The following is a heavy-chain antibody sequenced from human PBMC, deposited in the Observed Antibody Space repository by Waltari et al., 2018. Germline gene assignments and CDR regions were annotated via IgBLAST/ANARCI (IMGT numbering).Heavy chain of an antibody. J-gene: IGHJ5*02. Sequence: VQLVESGGGVVQPGGSLRLSCAASGFTFSSYGMHWVRQAPGKGVEWVASISSSSSYIYYADSVKGRFTISRDNAKNSLYLQMNSLRAEDTAVYYCARDREEFTTVTDNWFDPWGQGTLVTVSS. CDR3: ARDREEFTTVTDNWFDP. CDR1: GFTFSSYG. V-gene: IGHV3-21*01. D-gene: IGHD4-17*01. CDR2: ISSSSSYI.